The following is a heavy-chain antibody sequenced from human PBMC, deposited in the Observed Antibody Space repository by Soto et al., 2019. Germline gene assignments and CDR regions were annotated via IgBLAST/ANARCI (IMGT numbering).Heavy chain of an antibody. Sequence: SETLSLTCTVSGGSISSGGYYWSWIRQHPGKGLEWIGYIYYSGSTYYNPSLKSRVTISVDTSKNQFSLKLSSVTAADTAVYYCAREGSRIVGATTVDYWGQGTLVAVSS. CDR3: AREGSRIVGATTVDY. D-gene: IGHD1-26*01. CDR2: IYYSGST. V-gene: IGHV4-31*03. J-gene: IGHJ4*02. CDR1: GGSISSGGYY.